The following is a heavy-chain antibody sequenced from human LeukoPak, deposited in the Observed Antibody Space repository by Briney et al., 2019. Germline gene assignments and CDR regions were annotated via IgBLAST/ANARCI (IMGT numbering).Heavy chain of an antibody. V-gene: IGHV1-2*02. CDR2: IKPNSGGT. J-gene: IGHJ4*02. Sequence: GASVKVSCKASGYTFTDFYMHWVRQAPGQGLEWMGWIKPNSGGTTYARKYQGRATMTRGTSISTAYMELSRLRSDDTAVYYCARAATKTIFGVVITPDLFDYWGQGTLVTVSS. CDR1: GYTFTDFY. D-gene: IGHD3-3*01. CDR3: ARAATKTIFGVVITPDLFDY.